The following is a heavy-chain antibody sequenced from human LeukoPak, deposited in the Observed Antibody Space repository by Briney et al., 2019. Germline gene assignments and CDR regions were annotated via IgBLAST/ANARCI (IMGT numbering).Heavy chain of an antibody. CDR3: AGLYVDTAMVAESFDY. D-gene: IGHD5-18*01. Sequence: SETLSLTCAVYGGSFRGYYWSWIRQPPGKGLEWIGEIHYTGATNYNPSLKSRVTISVDTSKNQFSLKLSSVTAADTAVYYCAGLYVDTAMVAESFDYSGQKTLLTVSS. V-gene: IGHV4-34*01. CDR1: GGSFRGYY. J-gene: IGHJ4*02. CDR2: IHYTGAT.